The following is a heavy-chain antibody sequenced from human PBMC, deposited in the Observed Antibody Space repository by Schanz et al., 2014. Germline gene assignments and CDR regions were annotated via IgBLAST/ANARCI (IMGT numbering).Heavy chain of an antibody. CDR1: GFTFNDYA. Sequence: EVQLVESGGGLVQPGGSLRLSCAASGFTFNDYAVTWVRQVPGKGLEWVSSISGSGLSTNHADSVKGRFTISRDNSKNTVFLQMNGLRAEDTAVYYCIRGDIMVVPVAHFWGQGILVTVSS. D-gene: IGHD2-2*01. CDR2: ISGSGLST. V-gene: IGHV3-23*04. CDR3: IRGDIMVVPVAHF. J-gene: IGHJ4*02.